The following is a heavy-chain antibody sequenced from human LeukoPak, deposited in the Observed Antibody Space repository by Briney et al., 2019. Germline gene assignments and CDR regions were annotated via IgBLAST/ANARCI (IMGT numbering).Heavy chain of an antibody. J-gene: IGHJ6*02. Sequence: PGGSLRLSCAASGFTFDDYGMSWVRQAPGKGLEWVSGINWNGGSTGYADSVKGRFTISRDNAKNSLYLRMNSLRAEDTALYYCAREGRSITMVRGVVYYYYYGMDVWGQGTTVTVSS. V-gene: IGHV3-20*04. CDR1: GFTFDDYG. CDR2: INWNGGST. CDR3: AREGRSITMVRGVVYYYYYGMDV. D-gene: IGHD3-10*01.